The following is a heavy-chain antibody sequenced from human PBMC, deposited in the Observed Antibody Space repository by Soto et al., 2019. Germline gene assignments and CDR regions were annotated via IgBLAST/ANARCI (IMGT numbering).Heavy chain of an antibody. J-gene: IGHJ6*02. Sequence: EVQLVESGGGLIQPGGSLRLSCAASGFTVSSNYMSWVRQAPGKGLEWVSVIYSGGSTYYADSVKGRFTISRDNSKNTLYLQMNSLRAEDTAVYYCARDQGSAYDSSGYQYYYGMDVWAKGPRSPSP. CDR3: ARDQGSAYDSSGYQYYYGMDV. D-gene: IGHD3-22*01. V-gene: IGHV3-53*01. CDR2: IYSGGST. CDR1: GFTVSSNY.